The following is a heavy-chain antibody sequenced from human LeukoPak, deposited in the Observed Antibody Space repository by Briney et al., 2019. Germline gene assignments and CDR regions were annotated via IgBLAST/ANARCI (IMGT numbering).Heavy chain of an antibody. D-gene: IGHD2-21*01. CDR2: VNRDGTEK. CDR1: GFNFSDTR. V-gene: IGHV3-7*04. Sequence: PAGSLRLSCVTSGFNFSDTRMTWVRQAPGKGLQWVANVNRDGTEKHFLDSVEGRFTISRDNEKKSLYLQMSSLRPQDTAVYFCVRGDWDFESWGQGTLVTVSS. CDR3: VRGDWDFES. J-gene: IGHJ4*02.